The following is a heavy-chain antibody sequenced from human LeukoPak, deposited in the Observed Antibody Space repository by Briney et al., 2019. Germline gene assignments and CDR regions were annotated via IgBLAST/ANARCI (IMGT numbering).Heavy chain of an antibody. D-gene: IGHD3-10*01. J-gene: IGHJ4*02. CDR1: GFTFSSYS. V-gene: IGHV3-21*01. CDR3: AKAYYGSGSSLNGYFDY. CDR2: ISSSSSYI. Sequence: GGSLRLSCAASGFTFSSYSMNWVRQAPGKGLEWVSSISSSSSYIYYADSVKGRFTISRDNAKNSLYLQMNSLRAEDTAVYYCAKAYYGSGSSLNGYFDYWGQGTLVTVSS.